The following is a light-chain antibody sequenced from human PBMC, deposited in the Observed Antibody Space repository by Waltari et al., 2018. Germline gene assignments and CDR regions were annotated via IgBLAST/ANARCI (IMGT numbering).Light chain of an antibody. J-gene: IGKJ2*03. Sequence: DIVMTQSPDSLSVSLGERATINCESRQSVLFTSNNRNYLAWYQQKPGQPPRLLFYWASTRETGVPDRFSGSGSGTNFTLTISSLRAEDVATYYCQQYYSSPYSFGQ. CDR1: QSVLFTSNNRNY. V-gene: IGKV4-1*01. CDR3: QQYYSSPYS. CDR2: WAS.